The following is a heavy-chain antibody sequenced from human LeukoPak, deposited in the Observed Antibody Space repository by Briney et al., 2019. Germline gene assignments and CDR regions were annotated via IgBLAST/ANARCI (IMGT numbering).Heavy chain of an antibody. CDR2: INPNSGGT. CDR3: SRDRGISMIVDL. V-gene: IGHV1-2*06. J-gene: IGHJ5*02. CDR1: GYAFTGYY. D-gene: IGHD3-22*01. Sequence: ASVKVSCKASGYAFTGYYMHWVRQAPGQGLKWMGRINPNSGGTNYAQKFQDRVTMTRDTSISTAYMELSRLRFDDTAVYYCSRDRGISMIVDLWGQGTLVTVSS.